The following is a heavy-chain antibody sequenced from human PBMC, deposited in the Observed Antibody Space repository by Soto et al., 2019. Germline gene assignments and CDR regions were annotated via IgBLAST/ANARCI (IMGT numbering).Heavy chain of an antibody. Sequence: PSEPLSLTCTVSGGSISSYYWSWIRQPPGKGLEWIGYIYYSGSTNYNPSLKSRVTISVDTSKNQFSLKLSSVTAADTAVYYCARRYGGTFDYWGQGTLVTVS. CDR2: IYYSGST. D-gene: IGHD2-15*01. J-gene: IGHJ4*02. CDR3: ARRYGGTFDY. CDR1: GGSISSYY. V-gene: IGHV4-59*08.